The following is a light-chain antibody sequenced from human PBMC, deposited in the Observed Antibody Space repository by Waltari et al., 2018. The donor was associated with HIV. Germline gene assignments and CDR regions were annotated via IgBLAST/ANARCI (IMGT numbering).Light chain of an antibody. V-gene: IGKV4-1*01. CDR1: RTILYNSDNRNY. J-gene: IGKJ4*02. Sequence: DIVMTQSPDSLAVSLGERVILNCKSSRTILYNSDNRNYLAWYQQKPGQAPRMLIYWASTRAFGVPERFSGSGSGTDFSLTISSLQDDDVAIYFCQQYYSLPVTFGGGTKVERK. CDR3: QQYYSLPVT. CDR2: WAS.